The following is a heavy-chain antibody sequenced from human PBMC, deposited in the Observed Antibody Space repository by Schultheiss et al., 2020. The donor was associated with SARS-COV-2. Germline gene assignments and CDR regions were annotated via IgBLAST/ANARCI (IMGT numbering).Heavy chain of an antibody. D-gene: IGHD1-1*01. CDR1: GFTFSSYG. CDR3: ARDLRLERLLDY. V-gene: IGHV3-48*04. J-gene: IGHJ4*02. CDR2: ISSSGSTI. Sequence: GESLKISCAASGFTFSSYGMHWVRQAPGKGLEWVSYISSSGSTIYYADSVKGRFTISRDNAKNSLYLQMNSLRAEDTAVYYCARDLRLERLLDYWGQGTLVTVSS.